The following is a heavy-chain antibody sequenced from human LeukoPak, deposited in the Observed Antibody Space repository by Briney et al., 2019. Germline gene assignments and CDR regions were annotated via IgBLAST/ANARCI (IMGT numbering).Heavy chain of an antibody. V-gene: IGHV3-30*18. J-gene: IGHJ4*02. CDR3: AKDTPYWGVRGVIDY. D-gene: IGHD3-10*01. CDR1: GFTFSSYG. CDR2: ISYDGSNK. Sequence: GGSLRLSCAASGFTFSSYGMHWVRQAPGKGLEWVAVISYDGSNKYYADSVKGRFTISRDNSKNTLYLQMNSLRAEDTAVYYCAKDTPYWGVRGVIDYWGQGTLVTVSS.